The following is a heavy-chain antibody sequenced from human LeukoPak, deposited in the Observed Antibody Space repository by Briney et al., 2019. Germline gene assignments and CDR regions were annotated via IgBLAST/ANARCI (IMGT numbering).Heavy chain of an antibody. CDR1: GGSISSGSYY. Sequence: PSQTLSLTCTVSGGSISSGSYYWSWIRQPAGKGLEWIGRICTSGSTNYNPSLKSRVTISVDTSKNQFSLKLSSVTAADTAVYYCARVVDYDFWSGYPGDAFDIWGQGTMVTVSS. D-gene: IGHD3-3*01. CDR3: ARVVDYDFWSGYPGDAFDI. CDR2: ICTSGST. J-gene: IGHJ3*02. V-gene: IGHV4-61*02.